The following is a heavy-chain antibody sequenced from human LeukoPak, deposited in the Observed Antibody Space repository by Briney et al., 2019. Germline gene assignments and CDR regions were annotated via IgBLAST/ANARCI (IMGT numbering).Heavy chain of an antibody. Sequence: PGGSLRLSCAASGFTFRSFAMSWVRQAPGKGLEWVSTGSGGGGRKYYADSVRGRLTISKDNSKNTLYLQMNSLRAEDTAVYYCAKNMYIGDYYCYFDSWGQGTLVTVSS. CDR3: AKNMYIGDYYCYFDS. J-gene: IGHJ4*02. CDR2: GSGGGGRK. V-gene: IGHV3-23*01. D-gene: IGHD2-21*02. CDR1: GFTFRSFA.